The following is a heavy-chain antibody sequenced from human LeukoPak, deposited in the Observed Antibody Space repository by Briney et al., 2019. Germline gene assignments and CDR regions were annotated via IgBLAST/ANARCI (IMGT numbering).Heavy chain of an antibody. D-gene: IGHD1-26*01. V-gene: IGHV3-48*01. CDR2: ISGRSSTI. Sequence: GGSLRLSCAASAFTFSDYSMNWVRQAPGKGLEWISYISGRSSTIYYADSVRGRFTISRVNAKNLMSLQMNSLRAEDTAVYYCARERLTSGSYFFDYWGQGTLVTVSS. CDR1: AFTFSDYS. J-gene: IGHJ4*02. CDR3: ARERLTSGSYFFDY.